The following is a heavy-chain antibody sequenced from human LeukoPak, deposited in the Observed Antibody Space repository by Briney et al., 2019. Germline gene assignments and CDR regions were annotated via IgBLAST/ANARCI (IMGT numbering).Heavy chain of an antibody. CDR2: MNPNSGNT. Sequence: ASVKVSCKASGYTFTSYGINWVRQATGQGLEWMAWMNPNSGNTGYAQKFQGRVTMTRNTSISTAYMELSSLRSEDTAVYYCARTEQWLVPLYYYYGMDVWGQGTTVTVSS. D-gene: IGHD6-19*01. J-gene: IGHJ6*02. CDR1: GYTFTSYG. CDR3: ARTEQWLVPLYYYYGMDV. V-gene: IGHV1-8*01.